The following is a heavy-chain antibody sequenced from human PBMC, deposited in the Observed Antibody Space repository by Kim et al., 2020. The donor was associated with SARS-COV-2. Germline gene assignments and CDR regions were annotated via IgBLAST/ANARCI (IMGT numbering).Heavy chain of an antibody. CDR3: AKDLSDTALDNYYYYYGMDI. V-gene: IGHV3-9*01. Sequence: GGSLRLSCAASGFTFDNYAMHWVRQVPGKGLEWVSGISWNSGMRGYADSVKGRFTISRDNAKNSLYLQMNNLRAGDTALYYCAKDLSDTALDNYYYYYGMDIWGQGTTVTVSS. J-gene: IGHJ6*02. D-gene: IGHD5-18*01. CDR2: ISWNSGMR. CDR1: GFTFDNYA.